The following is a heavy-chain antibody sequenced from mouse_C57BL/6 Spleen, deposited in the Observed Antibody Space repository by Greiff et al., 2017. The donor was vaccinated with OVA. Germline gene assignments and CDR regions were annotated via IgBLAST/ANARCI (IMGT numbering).Heavy chain of an antibody. Sequence: QVQLQQPGAELVMPGASVKLSCKASGYTFTSYWMHWVKQRPGQGLEWIGEIDTSDSYTNYNQKFKGKSTLTVDKSSSTAYLQLSSLTSEDSAVYYCARGNSSGYVSGTWFAYWGQGTLVTVSA. CDR1: GYTFTSYW. J-gene: IGHJ3*01. CDR3: ARGNSSGYVSGTWFAY. V-gene: IGHV1-69*01. D-gene: IGHD3-2*02. CDR2: IDTSDSYT.